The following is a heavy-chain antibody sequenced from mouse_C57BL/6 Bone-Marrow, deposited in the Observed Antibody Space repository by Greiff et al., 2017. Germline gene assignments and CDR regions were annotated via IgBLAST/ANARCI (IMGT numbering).Heavy chain of an antibody. CDR2: IWWDDDK. CDR3: ARKGDYYGHYYAMDY. CDR1: GFSLSTFGMG. Sequence: QVTLKESGPGILQPSQTLSLTCSFSGFSLSTFGMGVGWIRQPSGKGLEWLAHIWWDDDKYYNPALKSRLTISKDTSKNQVFLKIANVDTVDTATYYCARKGDYYGHYYAMDYWGQGTSVTVSS. V-gene: IGHV8-8*01. J-gene: IGHJ4*01. D-gene: IGHD1-2*01.